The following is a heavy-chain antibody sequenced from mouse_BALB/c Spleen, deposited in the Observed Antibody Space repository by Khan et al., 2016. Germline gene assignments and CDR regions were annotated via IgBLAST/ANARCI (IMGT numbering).Heavy chain of an antibody. CDR3: ARPDYGSSRGFAY. CDR2: INTYTGEP. V-gene: IGHV9-3-1*01. J-gene: IGHJ3*01. D-gene: IGHD1-1*01. Sequence: QIQLVQSGPELKKPGATVRISCKASGYTFTNYGMNWVKQAPGKGLKWMGWINTYTGEPTYADDFKGRFAFSLETSASTAYLQINNLKNEDTATYFCARPDYGSSRGFAYWGQGTLVTVSA. CDR1: GYTFTNYG.